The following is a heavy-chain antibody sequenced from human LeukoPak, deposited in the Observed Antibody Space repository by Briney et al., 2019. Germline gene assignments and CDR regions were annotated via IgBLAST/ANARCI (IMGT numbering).Heavy chain of an antibody. J-gene: IGHJ3*02. Sequence: GGSLRLSCAASGFTVSSNYMSWVRQAPGKGLEWVSVIYSGGSTYYADSVKGRFTISRDNSKNTLYLQMNSLRAEDTAVYYCARERMYYGSGRLDAFDIWGQGTMVTVSS. CDR1: GFTVSSNY. CDR2: IYSGGST. V-gene: IGHV3-53*01. CDR3: ARERMYYGSGRLDAFDI. D-gene: IGHD3-10*01.